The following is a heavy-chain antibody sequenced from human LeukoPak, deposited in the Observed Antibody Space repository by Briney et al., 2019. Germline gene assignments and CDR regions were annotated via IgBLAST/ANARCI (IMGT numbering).Heavy chain of an antibody. CDR2: ISYDGSNK. D-gene: IGHD6-19*01. J-gene: IGHJ4*02. Sequence: GRSLRLSCAASGFTFNSYGMHWVRQAPGKGLEWVAVISYDGSNKYYADSVKGRFTISRDNSKNTLYLQMNSLRAEDTAVYYCAKDLGSSGWYGIDYWGQGTLVTVSS. CDR1: GFTFNSYG. CDR3: AKDLGSSGWYGIDY. V-gene: IGHV3-30*18.